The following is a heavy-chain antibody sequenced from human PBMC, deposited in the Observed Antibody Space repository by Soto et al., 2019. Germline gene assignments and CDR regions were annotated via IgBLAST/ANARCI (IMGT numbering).Heavy chain of an antibody. CDR1: GFTFSSYT. CDR3: AKDKVCSGGSCYYDY. D-gene: IGHD2-15*01. CDR2: INGGGGST. V-gene: IGHV3-23*01. Sequence: EVQLLEAGGDLIQPGGSLRLSCAASGFTFSSYTMTWVRQAPGKGLEWVSAINGGGGSTYYADSVKGRFTISRDNSMDTLYLQMNSLRAEDTAVYYCAKDKVCSGGSCYYDYWGQGTLVTVSS. J-gene: IGHJ4*02.